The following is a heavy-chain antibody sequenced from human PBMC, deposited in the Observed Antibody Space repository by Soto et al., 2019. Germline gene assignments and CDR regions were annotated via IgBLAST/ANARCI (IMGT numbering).Heavy chain of an antibody. CDR2: IKQDGSEK. V-gene: IGHV3-7*01. CDR3: GRVGLAFYYYYGRDV. Sequence: GGSLRLSCAASGFTFSSYWMSWVRQAPGKGLEWVANIKQDGSEKYYVDSVKGRFTISRDNAKNSLYLQMNSLRAEDTAVYYFGRVGLAFYYYYGRDVGGKGTPVTVPS. J-gene: IGHJ6*04. D-gene: IGHD2-21*01. CDR1: GFTFSSYW.